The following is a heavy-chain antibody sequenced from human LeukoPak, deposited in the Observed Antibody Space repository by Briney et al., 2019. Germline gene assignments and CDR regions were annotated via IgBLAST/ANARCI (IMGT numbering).Heavy chain of an antibody. V-gene: IGHV3-23*01. CDR1: GFTFSSYA. D-gene: IGHD3-22*01. J-gene: IGHJ4*02. CDR3: AKIGEAYYDSSGYWYYFDY. Sequence: GGSLRLSCAASGFTFSSYAMSWVRQAPGKGLEWVSAISGSGGSTYYADSVKGRFTISRDNSKNTLYLQMNSLRAEDTAVYYCAKIGEAYYDSSGYWYYFDYWGQGTLVTVSS. CDR2: ISGSGGST.